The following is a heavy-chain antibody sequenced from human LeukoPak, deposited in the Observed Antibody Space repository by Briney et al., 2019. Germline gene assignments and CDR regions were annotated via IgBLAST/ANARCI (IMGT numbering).Heavy chain of an antibody. V-gene: IGHV4-59*12. CDR3: ASRPYVWGSYRYFDY. CDR1: LDSISGYF. Sequence: SETLSLTSTLSLDSISGYFWSCIPQPPGKGGEWMGYIYSSGSTNYNPSLKSRVSISVDKSKNQFSLKPSSVTAADTAVYYCASRPYVWGSYRYFDYWGQGTLVTVSS. CDR2: IYSSGST. J-gene: IGHJ4*02. D-gene: IGHD3-16*02.